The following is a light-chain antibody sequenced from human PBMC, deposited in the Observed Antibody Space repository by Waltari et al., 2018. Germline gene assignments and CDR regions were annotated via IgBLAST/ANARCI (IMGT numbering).Light chain of an antibody. V-gene: IGLV2-23*02. CDR3: CSYAGNSAFVL. CDR2: EVN. J-gene: IGLJ2*01. CDR1: SSDVGSYNL. Sequence: QSALTQPASVSGSLGQSITISCTGTSSDVGSYNLVSWYQHHPGKAPKLMIYEVNKRPSWVSNRFSGSNSGNTASLTISGLQAEDEADYHCCSYAGNSAFVLFGGGTKLTDL.